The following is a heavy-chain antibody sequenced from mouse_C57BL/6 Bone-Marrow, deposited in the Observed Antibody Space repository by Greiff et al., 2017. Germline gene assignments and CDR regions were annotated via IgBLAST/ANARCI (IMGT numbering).Heavy chain of an antibody. CDR1: GFTFKDYY. Sequence: EVKLLESGAELVRPGASVKLSCTASGFTFKDYYMHWVKQRPEQGLEWIGWIDPENGDTEYASKFQGKATITADTSSNTAYLQLSSLTSEDTAVYYCTPDDYWGQGTTLTVSS. V-gene: IGHV14-4*01. J-gene: IGHJ2*01. CDR2: IDPENGDT. CDR3: TPDDY.